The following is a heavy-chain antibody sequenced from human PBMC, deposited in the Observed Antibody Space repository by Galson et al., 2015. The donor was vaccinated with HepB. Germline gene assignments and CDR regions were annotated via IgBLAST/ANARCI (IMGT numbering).Heavy chain of an antibody. V-gene: IGHV3-30*03. CDR1: GFTFSNYD. D-gene: IGHD3-22*01. CDR3: ARDYYYYSSGQTD. J-gene: IGHJ4*02. Sequence: SLRLSCAASGFTFSNYDIHWVRQAPGKGLEWVAVISSDGSSKYYADSVKGRFTISRDNSKNTVYLQMNSLRAEDTAVYYCARDYYYYSSGQTDWGQGTLVTVSS. CDR2: ISSDGSSK.